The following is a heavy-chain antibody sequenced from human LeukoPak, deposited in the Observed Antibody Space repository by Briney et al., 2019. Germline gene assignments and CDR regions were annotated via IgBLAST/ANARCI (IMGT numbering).Heavy chain of an antibody. J-gene: IGHJ4*02. CDR3: ARPYYVAANYYLDY. CDR1: GFTFSNYE. V-gene: IGHV3-48*03. Sequence: PGRSLRLSCAASGFTFSNYEMNWVRQAPGKGLEWVSYISGRGDVIYYADSVKGRFTISRDNAKNSLYLQMNSLRAEDTAVYYCARPYYVAANYYLDYWGQGTLVTVSS. D-gene: IGHD1-26*01. CDR2: ISGRGDVI.